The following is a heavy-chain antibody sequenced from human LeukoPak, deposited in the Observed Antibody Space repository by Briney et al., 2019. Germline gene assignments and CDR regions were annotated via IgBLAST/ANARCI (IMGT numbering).Heavy chain of an antibody. D-gene: IGHD2-15*01. J-gene: IGHJ4*02. V-gene: IGHV4-39*01. Sequence: PSETLSLTCTVSGGSISSYNYYWGWIRQPPGQGLEWIGSVYYTGSTYYNPSLMRRVTVSVVTSKNQFSLKLSSVTAADTAVYYCARVYSGGSSNLDYWGQGTLVTVSS. CDR2: VYYTGST. CDR3: ARVYSGGSSNLDY. CDR1: GGSISSYNYY.